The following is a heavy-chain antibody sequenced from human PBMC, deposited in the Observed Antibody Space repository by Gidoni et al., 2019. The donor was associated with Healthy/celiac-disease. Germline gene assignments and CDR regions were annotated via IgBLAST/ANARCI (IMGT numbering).Heavy chain of an antibody. V-gene: IGHV3-48*03. CDR2: SSSSGSTI. CDR3: ARDIAVAGSNENY. J-gene: IGHJ4*02. D-gene: IGHD6-19*01. CDR1: GITCRSYE. Sequence: EVQLVESGGGLVQPVGSLRLSCAASGITCRSYEMNRVRQAPGKGLECVSYSSSSGSTIYYADSVKGRFTISRDNAKNSLYLQMNSLRAEDTAVYYCARDIAVAGSNENYWGQGTLVTVSS.